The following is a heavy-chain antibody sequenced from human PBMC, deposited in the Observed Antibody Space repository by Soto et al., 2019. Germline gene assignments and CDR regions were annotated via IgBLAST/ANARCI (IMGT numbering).Heavy chain of an antibody. CDR1: GYTFTSYY. CDR3: AREGFTMVRGVSYYYYGMDV. Sequence: QVQLVQSGAEVKEPGASVKVSCKASGYTFTSYYMHWVRQAPGQGLEWMGIIDPSGGSTSYAQKFQGRVTMTRDTSTSTVYMELSRLRSEDTAVYYCAREGFTMVRGVSYYYYGMDVWGQGTTVTVSS. CDR2: IDPSGGST. D-gene: IGHD3-10*01. J-gene: IGHJ6*02. V-gene: IGHV1-46*01.